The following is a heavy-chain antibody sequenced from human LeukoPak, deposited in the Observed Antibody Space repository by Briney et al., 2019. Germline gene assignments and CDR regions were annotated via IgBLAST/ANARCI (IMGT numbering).Heavy chain of an antibody. Sequence: GGSLRLSCAASGFTFSSYSMNWVRQAPGKGLEWVSYISSSSSTIYYADSVKGRFTISRDNAKNSLYLQMNSLRAEDTAVYYCARVQTKRAYYYDSRLYGMDVWGQGTTVTVSS. D-gene: IGHD3-22*01. CDR1: GFTFSSYS. V-gene: IGHV3-48*01. J-gene: IGHJ6*02. CDR3: ARVQTKRAYYYDSRLYGMDV. CDR2: ISSSSSTI.